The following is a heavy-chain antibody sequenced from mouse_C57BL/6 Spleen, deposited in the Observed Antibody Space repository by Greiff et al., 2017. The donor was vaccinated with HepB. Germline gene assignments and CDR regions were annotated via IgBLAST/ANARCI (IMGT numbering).Heavy chain of an antibody. J-gene: IGHJ1*03. D-gene: IGHD4-1*01. CDR1: GYTFTSYW. CDR3: ARGLGRGWYFDV. CDR2: IDPSDSYT. Sequence: QVQLQQPGAELVMPGASVKLSCKASGYTFTSYWMHWVKQRPGQGLEWIGEIDPSDSYTNYNQKFKGKSTLTVDKSSSTAYMQLSSLTSADSAVYYCARGLGRGWYFDVWGTGTTVTVSS. V-gene: IGHV1-69*01.